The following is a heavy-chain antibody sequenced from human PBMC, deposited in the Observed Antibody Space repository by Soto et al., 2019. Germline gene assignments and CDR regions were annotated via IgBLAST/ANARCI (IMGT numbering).Heavy chain of an antibody. CDR2: ISGSGGST. V-gene: IGHV3-23*01. CDR1: GFTFSSYA. D-gene: IGHD3-3*01. Sequence: GGSLRLSCAASGFTFSSYAMSWVRQAPGKGLEWVSAISGSGGSTYYADSVKGRFTISKDNAKNTLYLQMNSLRAEDTAVYYCARDLDLGGQVRYYDFWSGYYGKVGYGMDVWGQGTTVTVSS. CDR3: ARDLDLGGQVRYYDFWSGYYGKVGYGMDV. J-gene: IGHJ6*02.